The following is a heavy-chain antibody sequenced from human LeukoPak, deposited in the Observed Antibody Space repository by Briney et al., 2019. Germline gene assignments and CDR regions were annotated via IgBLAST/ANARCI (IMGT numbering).Heavy chain of an antibody. CDR3: AKDSTGYSSGWTYFDY. V-gene: IGHV3-23*01. D-gene: IGHD6-19*01. J-gene: IGHJ4*02. CDR1: GFTFSSYV. CDR2: NSGSGGST. Sequence: PGGSLRLSCAASGFTFSSYVMSWVRQAPGKGLEWVSGNSGSGGSTYYADSVKGRFTISRDNSKNTLYLQMHSLRAEDTAVYFCAKDSTGYSSGWTYFDYWGQGTQVTVSS.